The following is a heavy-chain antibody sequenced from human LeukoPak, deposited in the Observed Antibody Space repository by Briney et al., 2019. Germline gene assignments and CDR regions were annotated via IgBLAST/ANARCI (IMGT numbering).Heavy chain of an antibody. V-gene: IGHV1-69*10. Sequence: ASVKVSCKASGGTFSSYTINWVRQAPGQVLEWMGGVIPILGIGNNAQKFQGRVTITADKSTSTAYMELSSLRSADTAVYYCAREMTTVTPSFDYWGQGTLVTVSS. J-gene: IGHJ4*02. CDR1: GGTFSSYT. CDR2: VIPILGIG. CDR3: AREMTTVTPSFDY. D-gene: IGHD4-17*01.